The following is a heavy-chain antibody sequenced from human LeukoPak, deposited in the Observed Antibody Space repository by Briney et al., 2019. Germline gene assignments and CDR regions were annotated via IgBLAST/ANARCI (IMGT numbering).Heavy chain of an antibody. J-gene: IGHJ4*02. D-gene: IGHD1-1*01. CDR1: GGSISSYY. V-gene: IGHV4-59*01. Sequence: PSETLSLTCTVSGGSISSYYWSWIRQPPGKGLEWIGYIYYSGSTNYNPSLKSRVTMSVDTSKNQFSLKLSSVTAADTAVYYCARELAPRDYFDYWGQGTLVTVSS. CDR3: ARELAPRDYFDY. CDR2: IYYSGST.